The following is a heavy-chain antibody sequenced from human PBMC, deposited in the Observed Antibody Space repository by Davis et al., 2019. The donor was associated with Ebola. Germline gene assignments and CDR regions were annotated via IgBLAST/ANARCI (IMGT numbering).Heavy chain of an antibody. CDR2: ISAYNGNT. Sequence: AASVKVSCKASGYTFTSFGISWVRQAPGQGLEWVGWISAYNGNTNYAQNVQGRVTMTTDTSTSTAYMEVGSLKSEDTAVYYCARGSDSSSWLIWYYHGMDVWGKGTTVTVSS. CDR1: GYTFTSFG. V-gene: IGHV1-18*04. CDR3: ARGSDSSSWLIWYYHGMDV. D-gene: IGHD6-13*01. J-gene: IGHJ6*04.